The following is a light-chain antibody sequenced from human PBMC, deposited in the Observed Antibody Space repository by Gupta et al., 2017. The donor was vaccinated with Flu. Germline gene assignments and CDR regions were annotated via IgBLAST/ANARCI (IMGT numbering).Light chain of an antibody. CDR2: DAS. V-gene: IGKV3-11*01. CDR3: QQRSGLPMYT. CDR1: QSVSNQ. Sequence: EIVLTPSPVTLSLSPEDSAILSCRASQSVSNQLAWYQQRPGQPPRLLMYDASRRAAGIPARFSGSGSGTDFTLTITTLEPEDFAVYYCQQRSGLPMYTFGQGTKLEIK. J-gene: IGKJ2*01.